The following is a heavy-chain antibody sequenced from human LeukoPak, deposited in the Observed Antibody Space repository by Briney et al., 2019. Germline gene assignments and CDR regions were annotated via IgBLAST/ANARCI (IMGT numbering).Heavy chain of an antibody. D-gene: IGHD6-19*01. CDR3: ASDGIAVADEWAGFDY. V-gene: IGHV3-53*01. CDR1: GFIVTGCY. J-gene: IGHJ4*02. Sequence: GGSMRLCCAACGFIVTGCYRRGPHQAGGRGGKGVIVIICAGSSDYADSVKGRFTISRDNSKNTLFLQMNSLRVEDTAMYYCASDGIAVADEWAGFDYWGQGTLVTVS. CDR2: IICAGSS.